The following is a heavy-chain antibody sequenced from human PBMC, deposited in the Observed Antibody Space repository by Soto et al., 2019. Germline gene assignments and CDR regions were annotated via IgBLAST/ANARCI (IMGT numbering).Heavy chain of an antibody. CDR2: ISSSSSTI. Sequence: VGSLRLSCAASGFTFSSYSMNWVRQAPGKGLEWVSYISSSSSTIYYADSVKGRFTISGDNAKNSLYLQMNSLRDEDTAVYYCARDGEERQPEYFDSWGRGXLVTVHS. J-gene: IGHJ4*02. V-gene: IGHV3-48*02. CDR3: ARDGEERQPEYFDS. CDR1: GFTFSSYS. D-gene: IGHD3-10*01.